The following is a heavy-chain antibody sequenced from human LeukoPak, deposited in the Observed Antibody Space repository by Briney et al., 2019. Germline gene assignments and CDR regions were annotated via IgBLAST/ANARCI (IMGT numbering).Heavy chain of an antibody. Sequence: SGPTLVNPTQTLTLTCTFSGFSLSTSGVCVSWVRQPPGKALEWLARIDWDDDKYYSTSLEPRLTISKDTSKNQVVLTMTNMDPVDTATYYCARTFSEVTLVRGVDDYYYYMDVWGKGTTVTVSS. CDR2: IDWDDDK. CDR3: ARTFSEVTLVRGVDDYYYYMDV. V-gene: IGHV2-70*11. J-gene: IGHJ6*03. D-gene: IGHD3-10*01. CDR1: GFSLSTSGVC.